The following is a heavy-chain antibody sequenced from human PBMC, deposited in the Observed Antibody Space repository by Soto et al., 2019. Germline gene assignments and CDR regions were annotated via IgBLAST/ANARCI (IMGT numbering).Heavy chain of an antibody. Sequence: SETLSLTCTVSGGSISSYYWSWIRQPPGKGLEWIGYIYYSGSTNYNPSLKSRVTISVDTSKNQFSLKLSSVTAADTAVYYCARRWGRSFDYWGQGPLVTVSS. CDR1: GGSISSYY. V-gene: IGHV4-59*08. D-gene: IGHD2-15*01. J-gene: IGHJ4*02. CDR2: IYYSGST. CDR3: ARRWGRSFDY.